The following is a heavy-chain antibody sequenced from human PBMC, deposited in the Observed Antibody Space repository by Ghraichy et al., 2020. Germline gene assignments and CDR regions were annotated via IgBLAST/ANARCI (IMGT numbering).Heavy chain of an antibody. J-gene: IGHJ4*02. CDR2: IYYSGST. Sequence: SETLSLTCTVSGGSISTYYWNWIRQPPGKGLEWIGYIYYSGSTSYNPSLKSRVTISVDTSKNQFSMKLSSVTAADTAVYYCARLSDSSFNYHIDNWGQGTLVTVSS. CDR3: ARLSDSSFNYHIDN. D-gene: IGHD6-6*01. CDR1: GGSISTYY. V-gene: IGHV4-59*01.